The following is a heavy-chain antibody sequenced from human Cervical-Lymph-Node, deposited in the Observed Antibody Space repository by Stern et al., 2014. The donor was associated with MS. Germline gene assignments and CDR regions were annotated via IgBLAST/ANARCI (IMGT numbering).Heavy chain of an antibody. CDR2: IHGTGST. Sequence: VQLEESGPGLVKPSDTLSLNCTVSGDSISRGTFFWTWIRQPPGKGLEYIGYIHGTGSTKHNPSLKSRVTISVDTSKNQFSLKLHSVTAADTAVYYCARGYCSNGLCATYDSWGQGALVTVST. V-gene: IGHV4-61*01. D-gene: IGHD2-8*01. J-gene: IGHJ4*02. CDR3: ARGYCSNGLCATYDS. CDR1: GDSISRGTFF.